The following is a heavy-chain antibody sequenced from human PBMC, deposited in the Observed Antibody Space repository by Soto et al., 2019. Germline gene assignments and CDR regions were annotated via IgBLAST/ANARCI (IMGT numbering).Heavy chain of an antibody. V-gene: IGHV3-30*18. Sequence: QVQLVESGGGVVQPGRSLRLSCAASGFTFSSYGMHWVRQAPGKGLEWVAVISYDGSNKYYADSVKGRFTISRDNSKNTLYLQMNSLRAEDTAVYYCAKDRWGDLPYYYYGMDVWGQGTTVTVSS. CDR2: ISYDGSNK. J-gene: IGHJ6*02. D-gene: IGHD3-10*01. CDR1: GFTFSSYG. CDR3: AKDRWGDLPYYYYGMDV.